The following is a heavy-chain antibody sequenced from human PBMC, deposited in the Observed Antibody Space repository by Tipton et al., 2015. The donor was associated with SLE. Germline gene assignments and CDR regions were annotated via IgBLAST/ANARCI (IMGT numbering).Heavy chain of an antibody. V-gene: IGHV4-59*12. D-gene: IGHD2-2*01. CDR3: VRGQLHWFDP. CDR1: GGSISSYY. CDR2: IYYSGST. Sequence: TLSLTCTVSGGSISSYYWSWIRQPPGKGLEWIGYIYYSGSTNYNPSLKSRVTISVDTSKNQFSLKLSSVTAADTAVYYCVRGQLHWFDPWGQGTLVTVSS. J-gene: IGHJ5*02.